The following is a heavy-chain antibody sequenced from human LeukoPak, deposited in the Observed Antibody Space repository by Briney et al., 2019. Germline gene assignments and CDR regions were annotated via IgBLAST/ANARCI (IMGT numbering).Heavy chain of an antibody. D-gene: IGHD3-10*01. Sequence: SDTVSLTCTVSGGSISSSSYYWGWTRQPPGKGLEWIVSIYYSESTYYNPAPKSRVTISVDTPMYHFSLKLSSVTAADTAVYYCARHDCGSGSQIAYWGQGTLVTVSS. CDR2: IYYSEST. J-gene: IGHJ4*02. V-gene: IGHV4-39*01. CDR1: GGSISSSSYY. CDR3: ARHDCGSGSQIAY.